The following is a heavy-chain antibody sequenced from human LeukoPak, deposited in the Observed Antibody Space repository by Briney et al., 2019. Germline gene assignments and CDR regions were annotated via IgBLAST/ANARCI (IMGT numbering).Heavy chain of an antibody. CDR2: ISAYNGNT. J-gene: IGHJ6*03. D-gene: IGHD2-15*01. CDR3: ARAKCSGGSCWALDYYYYYMDV. Sequence: ASVKVSCKASGYTFTSYDINWVRQATGQGLEWMGWISAYNGNTNYAQKLQGRVTMTTDTSTSTAYMELRSLRSDDTAVYYCARAKCSGGSCWALDYYYYYMDVWGKGTTVTISS. V-gene: IGHV1-18*01. CDR1: GYTFTSYD.